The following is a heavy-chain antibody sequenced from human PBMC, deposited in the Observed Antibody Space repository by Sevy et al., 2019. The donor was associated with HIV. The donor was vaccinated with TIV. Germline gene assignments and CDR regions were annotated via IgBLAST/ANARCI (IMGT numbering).Heavy chain of an antibody. CDR3: STDIVVQSGYSYDFSTFNPDLPHNSGADV. D-gene: IGHD5-12*01. CDR1: GFTFRNAW. CDR2: IRNDPDGGTT. Sequence: GGSLRLSCTASGFTFRNAWMTWVRQVPGKGLEWVGRIRNDPDGGTTDYAAPVRGRFTISRDDSKNTLYLQMKSLETDDSAVYYCSTDIVVQSGYSYDFSTFNPDLPHNSGADVWGQGTTVTVSS. J-gene: IGHJ6*02. V-gene: IGHV3-15*01.